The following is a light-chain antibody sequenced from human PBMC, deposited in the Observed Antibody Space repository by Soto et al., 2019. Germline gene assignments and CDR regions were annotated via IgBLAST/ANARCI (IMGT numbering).Light chain of an antibody. J-gene: IGLJ2*01. V-gene: IGLV2-14*01. CDR3: SSYARSNSLV. CDR1: SSDVGGYDY. Sequence: QLVLTQPASVSGSPGQSITISCTGTSSDVGGYDYVSWYQQHPDKAPKLMIYEVSNRPSGVSHRFSGSKSGNTASLTISGLQAEDEADYYCSSYARSNSLVFGGGTKLTVL. CDR2: EVS.